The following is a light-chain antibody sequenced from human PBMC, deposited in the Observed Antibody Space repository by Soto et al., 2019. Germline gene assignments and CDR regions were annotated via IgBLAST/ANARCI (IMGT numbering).Light chain of an antibody. CDR3: SSYAGSNNWVV. V-gene: IGLV2-8*01. J-gene: IGLJ2*01. CDR2: EVN. CDR1: SSDVGGYNY. Sequence: QSALTQPPSASGSPGQSVTISCTGTSSDVGGYNYVSWYQHHPGKAPKLMIYEVNKRPSGVPDRFSGSKSGNTASLTVSGLQAEDEAEYYCSSYAGSNNWVVFGGGTKLTVL.